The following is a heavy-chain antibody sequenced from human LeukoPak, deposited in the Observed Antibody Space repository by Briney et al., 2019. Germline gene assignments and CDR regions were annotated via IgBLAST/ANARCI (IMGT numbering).Heavy chain of an antibody. V-gene: IGHV4-34*01. J-gene: IGHJ6*03. Sequence: PSETLSLTCAVYGGSFSGYYWSWIRQPPGKGLEWIGEINHSGSTNYNPSLKRRVTISVDTSKNQFSLKLSSVTAADTAVYYCARIVAAYYYYYMDVWGKGTTVTVSS. CDR1: GGSFSGYY. D-gene: IGHD1-26*01. CDR2: INHSGST. CDR3: ARIVAAYYYYYMDV.